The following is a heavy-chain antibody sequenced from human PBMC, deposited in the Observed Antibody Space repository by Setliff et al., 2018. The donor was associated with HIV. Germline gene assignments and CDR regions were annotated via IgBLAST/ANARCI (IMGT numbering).Heavy chain of an antibody. D-gene: IGHD2-8*01. CDR1: GYTFTAYF. J-gene: IGHJ3*02. CDR2: IIPNSGGT. Sequence: ASVKVSCKTSGYTFTAYFMHWVRQAPGQGLEWMGRIIPNSGGTNYAQKFQGRVTMTRDTSISTGYMELSRLRSDDTAVYYCATKVYCTNGVCLDAFDIWGQGTMVTVSS. V-gene: IGHV1-2*06. CDR3: ATKVYCTNGVCLDAFDI.